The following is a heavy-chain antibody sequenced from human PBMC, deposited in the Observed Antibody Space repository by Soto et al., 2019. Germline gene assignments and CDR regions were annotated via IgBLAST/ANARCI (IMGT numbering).Heavy chain of an antibody. CDR2: INHSGST. CDR1: GGSFSGYY. Sequence: ETLSLTCAVYGGSFSGYYWSWIRQPPGKGLEWIGEINHSGSTNYNPSLKSRVTISVDTSKNQFSLKLSSVTAADTAVYYCARLPAQYLGYCSGGSCPPAVWGKGTTVTVSS. V-gene: IGHV4-34*01. J-gene: IGHJ6*04. CDR3: ARLPAQYLGYCSGGSCPPAV. D-gene: IGHD2-15*01.